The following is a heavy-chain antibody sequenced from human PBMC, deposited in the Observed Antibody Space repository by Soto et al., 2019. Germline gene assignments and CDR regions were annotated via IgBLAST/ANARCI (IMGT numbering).Heavy chain of an antibody. D-gene: IGHD2-2*01. V-gene: IGHV3-48*01. J-gene: IGHJ4*02. Sequence: GGSLRLSCAASGFTFSSYSMNWVRQAPGKGLEWVSYISSSSSTIYYADSVKGRFTISRDNAKNSLYLQMNSLRAEDTAVYYCARDFKAKLRVPAAPPDYWGQGTLVTVSS. CDR2: ISSSSSTI. CDR1: GFTFSSYS. CDR3: ARDFKAKLRVPAAPPDY.